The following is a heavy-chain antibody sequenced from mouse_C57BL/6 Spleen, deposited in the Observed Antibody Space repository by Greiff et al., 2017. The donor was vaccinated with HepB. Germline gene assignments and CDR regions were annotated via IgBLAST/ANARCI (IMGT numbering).Heavy chain of an antibody. CDR2: ISDGGSYT. CDR1: GFTFSSYA. CDR3: AREYYDWYFDV. D-gene: IGHD1-1*01. J-gene: IGHJ1*03. V-gene: IGHV5-4*01. Sequence: EVKLVESGGGLVKPGGSLKLSCAASGFTFSSYAMSWVRQTPEKRLEWVATISDGGSYTYYPDNVKGRFTISRDNAKNNLYLQMSHLKSEDTAMYYCAREYYDWYFDVWGTGTTVTVSS.